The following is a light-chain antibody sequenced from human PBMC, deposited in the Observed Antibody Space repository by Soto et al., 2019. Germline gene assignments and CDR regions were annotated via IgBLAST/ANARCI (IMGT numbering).Light chain of an antibody. CDR3: QQYGSSGT. J-gene: IGKJ1*01. V-gene: IGKV3-20*01. CDR2: GAS. CDR1: QSVSSN. Sequence: EIVMTQSPATLSVSPGGRSTLSCMASQSVSSNLAWYQQKPGQAPRLLIHGASNRATGIPDTFSGSGSGTDFTLTISRLEPEDSAVYYCQQYGSSGTFGQGTKVDIK.